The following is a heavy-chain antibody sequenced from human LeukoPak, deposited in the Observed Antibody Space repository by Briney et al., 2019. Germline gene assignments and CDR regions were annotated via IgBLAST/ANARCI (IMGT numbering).Heavy chain of an antibody. V-gene: IGHV3-30*18. CDR1: GFTFSSYG. CDR3: AKEGGGDPDY. J-gene: IGHJ4*02. CDR2: ISYDGSNK. D-gene: IGHD3-16*01. Sequence: GRSLRLSCAASGFTFSSYGMHWVRQAPGKGLEWVAVISYDGSNKYYADSVKGRFTISRDNSKNTLYLQMNSLRAEDTAVYYCAKEGGGDPDYWGRGTLVTVSS.